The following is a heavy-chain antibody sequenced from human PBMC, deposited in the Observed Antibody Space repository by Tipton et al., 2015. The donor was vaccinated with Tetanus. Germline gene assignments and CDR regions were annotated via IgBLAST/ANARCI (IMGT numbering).Heavy chain of an antibody. D-gene: IGHD2/OR15-2a*01. CDR2: IWYDGSNK. J-gene: IGHJ2*01. V-gene: IGHV3-33*08. Sequence: SLRLSCAAPGFTFSTYWMHWARQAPGKGLMWVALIWYDGSNKNYADSVKGRFTISRDNSKNTLYLQMNSLSAEDTAVYYCARDIAIVRARDWYFDVWGRGTLVTVSS. CDR1: GFTFSTYW. CDR3: ARDIAIVRARDWYFDV.